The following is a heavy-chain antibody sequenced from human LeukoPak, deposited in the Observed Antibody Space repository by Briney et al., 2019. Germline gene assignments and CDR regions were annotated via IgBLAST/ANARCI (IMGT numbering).Heavy chain of an antibody. CDR2: INSNGGST. CDR1: GFTFGTST. Sequence: GGSLRLSCTTSGFTFGTSTMTWVRQAPGKGLEWVSTINSNGGSTYYASSVKGRFTISRDNSRNTLYLRMSSLRAEDTAVYYCEPPLQFLESWGQGTMVIVSS. V-gene: IGHV3-23*01. CDR3: EPPLQFLES. D-gene: IGHD3-3*01. J-gene: IGHJ5*02.